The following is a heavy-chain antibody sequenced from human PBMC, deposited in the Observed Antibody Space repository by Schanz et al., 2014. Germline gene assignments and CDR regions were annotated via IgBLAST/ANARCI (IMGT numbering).Heavy chain of an antibody. CDR3: ARDTTWRLDL. CDR1: GGSIRSGTYY. V-gene: IGHV4-61*02. D-gene: IGHD1-1*01. Sequence: QVQLQESGPGLVKPSQTLSLPCTVSGGSIRSGTYYWSWIRHPAGKALEWVGRVFPNGITNYNPSLKSRVAISLDTVKIDLSLTRTSLTAADTAVYYCARDTTWRLDLWGRGTLVTVSS. CDR2: VFPNGIT. J-gene: IGHJ2*01.